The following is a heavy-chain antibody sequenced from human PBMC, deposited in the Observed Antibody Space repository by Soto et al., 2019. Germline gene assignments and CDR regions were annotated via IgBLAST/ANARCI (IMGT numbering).Heavy chain of an antibody. Sequence: PGGSLRLSCAASGFTFSSYSMNWVRQAPGKGLEWVSYISSSSSTIYYADSVKGRFTISRDNAKNSLYLQMNSLRAEDTAVYYCASRGRTTVTTNYYYYYYMDVWGKGTTVTVSS. CDR2: ISSSSSTI. CDR3: ASRGRTTVTTNYYYYYYMDV. D-gene: IGHD4-17*01. J-gene: IGHJ6*03. CDR1: GFTFSSYS. V-gene: IGHV3-48*01.